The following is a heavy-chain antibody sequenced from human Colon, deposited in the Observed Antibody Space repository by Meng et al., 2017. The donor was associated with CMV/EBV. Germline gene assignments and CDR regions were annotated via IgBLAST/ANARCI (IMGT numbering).Heavy chain of an antibody. Sequence: GGSLRLSCEASGFTFRSYWMTWVRHSPGKGLEWVANLKRDGSEKYYVDSVKGRFTISRDNAKKTLYLDMTSLRPDDTGVYFCASHVYLTDVYDGLDVWGQGTTVTVSS. CDR3: ASHVYLTDVYDGLDV. D-gene: IGHD2/OR15-2a*01. V-gene: IGHV3-7*01. CDR2: LKRDGSEK. CDR1: GFTFRSYW. J-gene: IGHJ6*02.